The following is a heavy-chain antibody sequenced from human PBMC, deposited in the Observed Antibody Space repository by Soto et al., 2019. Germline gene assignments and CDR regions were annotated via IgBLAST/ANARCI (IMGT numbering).Heavy chain of an antibody. CDR1: GGSISSGGYS. CDR2: IYHSGST. Sequence: KPSETLSLTCAVSGGSISSGGYSWSWIRQPPGKGLEWIGYIYHSGSTYYNPSLKSRVTISVDRSKNQFSLKLSSVTAADTAVYYCAREREYYFDYWGQGTLVTVSS. J-gene: IGHJ4*02. V-gene: IGHV4-30-2*01. D-gene: IGHD3-10*01. CDR3: AREREYYFDY.